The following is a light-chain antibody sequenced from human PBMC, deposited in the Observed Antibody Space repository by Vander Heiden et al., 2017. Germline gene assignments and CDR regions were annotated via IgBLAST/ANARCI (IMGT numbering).Light chain of an antibody. CDR2: GAS. J-gene: IGKJ5*01. CDR1: QSVSSSY. CDR3: QQYGSSPPIT. Sequence: VLTQSPRTLSLSPGERATLSCRASQSVSSSYLAWYQQKPGQAPRLLIYGASSRATGIPDRFSGSGSGTDFTLTISRLEPEDFAVYYCQQYGSSPPITFGQGTRLEIK. V-gene: IGKV3-20*01.